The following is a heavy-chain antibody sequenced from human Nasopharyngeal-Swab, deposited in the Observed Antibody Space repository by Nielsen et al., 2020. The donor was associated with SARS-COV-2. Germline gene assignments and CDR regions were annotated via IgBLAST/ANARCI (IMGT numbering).Heavy chain of an antibody. V-gene: IGHV3-53*04. CDR3: ARVSSGWDYHYYYMDV. CDR2: IYSDGST. CDR1: GFTVNTNY. D-gene: IGHD6-19*01. J-gene: IGHJ6*03. Sequence: GGSLRLSCAASGFTVNTNYMSWVRKAPGKGLEGVSIIYSDGSTYYAGSVKGRFTISRHNSNNTLHLQMNSLRGEDTAVYYCARVSSGWDYHYYYMDVWGKGTTVTVSS.